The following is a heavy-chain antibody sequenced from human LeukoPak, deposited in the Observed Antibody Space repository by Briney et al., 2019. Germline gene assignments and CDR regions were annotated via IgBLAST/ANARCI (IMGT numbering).Heavy chain of an antibody. V-gene: IGHV1-18*01. CDR2: ISAYNSNT. J-gene: IGHJ4*02. CDR1: GYTFTSYG. Sequence: GASVKVSCKASGYTFTSYGISWVRQAPGQGLEWMGWISAYNSNTNYAQKKLQGRVTMTTDTSTSTAYMELRSLRSDDTAVYYCARDARGYSYGPVDYWGQGTLVTVSS. D-gene: IGHD5-18*01. CDR3: ARDARGYSYGPVDY.